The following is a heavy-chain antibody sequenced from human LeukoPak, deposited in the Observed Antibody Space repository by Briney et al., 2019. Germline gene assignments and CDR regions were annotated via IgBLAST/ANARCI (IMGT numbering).Heavy chain of an antibody. V-gene: IGHV4-39*01. CDR1: GGSISSYY. CDR3: ARGMLEYCSSTSCYRGGWFDP. CDR2: IYYGGST. Sequence: SETLSLTCTVSGGSISSYYWCWIRQPPGKGLEWIGSIYYGGSTYYNPSLKSRVTISVDTSKNQFSLKLSSVTAADTAVYYCARGMLEYCSSTSCYRGGWFDPWGQGTLVTVSS. J-gene: IGHJ5*02. D-gene: IGHD2-2*01.